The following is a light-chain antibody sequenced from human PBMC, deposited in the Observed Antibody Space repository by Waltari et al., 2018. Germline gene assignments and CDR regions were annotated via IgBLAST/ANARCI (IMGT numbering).Light chain of an antibody. V-gene: IGKV3-20*01. Sequence: EIVLTQSPGTLSLSPGERATLSCRASQSVSNSYLAWYQQNPGQAPRLPIYGASGRATGIPDRFAGSGSGTDFTLTISRLEPEDSAVYYCQQYGSSPLTFGGGTKVEIK. CDR3: QQYGSSPLT. J-gene: IGKJ4*01. CDR1: QSVSNSY. CDR2: GAS.